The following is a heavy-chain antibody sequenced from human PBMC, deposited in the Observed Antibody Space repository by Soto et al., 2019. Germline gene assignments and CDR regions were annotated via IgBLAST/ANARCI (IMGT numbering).Heavy chain of an antibody. Sequence: EASVKVSCKASGYTFTSYDINWVRQATGQGLEWMGWMNPNSGNTGYAQKFQGRVTMTRNTSISTAYMELSSLRSEDTAVYYCARAERGCSGGSCYSDWFDPWGQGTLVTVSS. CDR2: MNPNSGNT. D-gene: IGHD2-15*01. CDR3: ARAERGCSGGSCYSDWFDP. J-gene: IGHJ5*02. V-gene: IGHV1-8*01. CDR1: GYTFTSYD.